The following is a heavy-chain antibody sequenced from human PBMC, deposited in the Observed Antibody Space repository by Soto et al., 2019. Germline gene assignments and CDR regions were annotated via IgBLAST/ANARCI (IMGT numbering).Heavy chain of an antibody. Sequence: QLQLQESGPGLVKPSETLSLTCTVSGGSISSSSYYWGWIRQPPGKGLEWIGSIYYSGSTYYNPSLKSRVTISVDTSNNQFSLKLSSVTAADTAVYYCARQDIVVVPAAILDYFDYWGQGTLVTVSS. CDR2: IYYSGST. J-gene: IGHJ4*02. CDR3: ARQDIVVVPAAILDYFDY. D-gene: IGHD2-2*01. V-gene: IGHV4-39*01. CDR1: GGSISSSSYY.